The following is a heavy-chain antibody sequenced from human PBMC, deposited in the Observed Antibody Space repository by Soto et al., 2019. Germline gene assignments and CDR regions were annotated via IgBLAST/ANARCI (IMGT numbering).Heavy chain of an antibody. D-gene: IGHD5-18*01. CDR1: GGSTSSSRYY. CDR2: IYYSGST. Sequence: SETLSLTCTVSGGSTSSSRYYLGRIRQPQGKGLEWIGSIYYSGSTYYNPSLKSRVTISVDTSKNQFSLKLSSVTAADTAVYYCARHGGYSYGPRDYYGMDVWGQGTTVT. V-gene: IGHV4-39*01. J-gene: IGHJ6*02. CDR3: ARHGGYSYGPRDYYGMDV.